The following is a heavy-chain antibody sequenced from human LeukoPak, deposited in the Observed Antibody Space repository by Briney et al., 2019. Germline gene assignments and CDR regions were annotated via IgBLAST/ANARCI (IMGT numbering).Heavy chain of an antibody. CDR2: INPNSGGT. Sequence: ASVKVSCKASGYTFTGYYMHWVRQAPGQGLEWMGWINPNSGGTKYAQKFQGRVTMTRDTSISTAYMELSRMTSDDTAVYYCARGQYRYAVDYWGQGTLVTVSS. V-gene: IGHV1-2*02. CDR3: ARGQYRYAVDY. D-gene: IGHD5-18*01. CDR1: GYTFTGYY. J-gene: IGHJ4*02.